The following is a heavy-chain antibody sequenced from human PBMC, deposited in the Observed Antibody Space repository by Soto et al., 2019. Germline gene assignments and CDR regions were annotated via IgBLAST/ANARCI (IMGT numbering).Heavy chain of an antibody. D-gene: IGHD5-12*01. J-gene: IGHJ5*02. V-gene: IGHV4-30-4*01. CDR2: IYYSGST. Sequence: SETLSLTCTVSGGSISSGDYYWSWIRQPPGKGLEWIGYIYYSGSTYYNPSLKSRVTISVGTSKNQFSLKLSSVTAADTAVYYCARGHLSGYDPLLNRFDPWGQGTLATVSS. CDR1: GGSISSGDYY. CDR3: ARGHLSGYDPLLNRFDP.